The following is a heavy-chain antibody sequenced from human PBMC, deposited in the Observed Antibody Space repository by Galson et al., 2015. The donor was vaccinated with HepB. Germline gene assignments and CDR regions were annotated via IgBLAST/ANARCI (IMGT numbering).Heavy chain of an antibody. V-gene: IGHV1-8*01. CDR2: MNPNSGNT. CDR1: GYTFTSYD. Sequence: SVTVSCKASGYTFTSYDINWVRQATGQGLEWMGWMNPNSGNTGYAQKFQGRVTMTRNTSISTAYMELSSLRSEDTAVYYCARDRATYYYGSSGYSPFDIWGQGTVVTVSS. CDR3: ARDRATYYYGSSGYSPFDI. J-gene: IGHJ3*02. D-gene: IGHD3-22*01.